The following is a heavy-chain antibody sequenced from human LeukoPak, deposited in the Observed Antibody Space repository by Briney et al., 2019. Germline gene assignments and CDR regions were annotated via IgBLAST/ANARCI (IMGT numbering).Heavy chain of an antibody. V-gene: IGHV3-23*01. CDR1: GFTFSSYA. J-gene: IGHJ6*03. CDR2: VSHSGAHT. Sequence: GGSLRLSCAASGFTFSSYAMTWVRQAPGKGLQWVSTVSHSGAHTYYADSVKGRFTISRDNAKNTLYLQMNSLRAEDTAVYYCAKPGITMIGVLCGKGSKITIS. CDR3: AKPGITMIGVL. D-gene: IGHD3-10*02.